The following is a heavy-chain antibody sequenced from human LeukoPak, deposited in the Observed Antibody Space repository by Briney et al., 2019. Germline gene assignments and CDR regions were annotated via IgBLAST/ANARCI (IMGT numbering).Heavy chain of an antibody. CDR3: ATSYYYDRVFQH. Sequence: ASVKVSCKVSGYTLTELSVHWVRQAPGKGLEWMGGFDPEDGETIYAQKFQGRVAMTEDTSTDTAYMELSSLRSEDTAVYYCATSYYYDRVFQHWGQGTLVTVSS. CDR2: FDPEDGET. J-gene: IGHJ1*01. V-gene: IGHV1-24*01. CDR1: GYTLTELS. D-gene: IGHD3-10*02.